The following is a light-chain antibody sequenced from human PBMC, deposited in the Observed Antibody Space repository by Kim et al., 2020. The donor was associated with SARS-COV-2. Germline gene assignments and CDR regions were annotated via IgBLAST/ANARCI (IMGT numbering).Light chain of an antibody. J-gene: IGKJ1*01. CDR3: QQYSSSPWA. CDR2: GAS. CDR1: QSVSSSY. Sequence: EIVLTQSPGTLSLSPGERATLSCRASQSVSSSYLAWYQQKPGQAPRLLIYGASSRATGIPDRFSGSGSGTDFTLTISRLEPEDFAVYYCQQYSSSPWAFCQGTKVDIK. V-gene: IGKV3-20*01.